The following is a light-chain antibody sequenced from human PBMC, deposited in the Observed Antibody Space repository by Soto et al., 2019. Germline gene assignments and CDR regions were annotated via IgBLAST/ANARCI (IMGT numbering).Light chain of an antibody. V-gene: IGKV3-20*01. CDR2: GAS. Sequence: EIVLTQSPGTLSLSPGERATLSCRASQTISSTYVAWYQQKPGQAPRLLIQGASSRAAGIPDRFIGSGSGADFTLTISRLEPEDFAVYYCQQHTNAQWTFGQGTKVEIK. J-gene: IGKJ1*01. CDR3: QQHTNAQWT. CDR1: QTISSTY.